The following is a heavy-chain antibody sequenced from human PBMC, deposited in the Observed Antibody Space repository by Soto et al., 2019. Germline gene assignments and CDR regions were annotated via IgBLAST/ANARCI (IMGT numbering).Heavy chain of an antibody. CDR3: ARNGDSSDYRGWFDP. V-gene: IGHV3-66*01. D-gene: IGHD3-22*01. Sequence: ESGGGLVQPGGSLRLSCAASGFTVSSNYMSWVRQAPGKGLEWVSVIYSGGTTYYADSVKGRFTISRDNSENTLYLQMNSLRAEDTAVYYCARNGDSSDYRGWFDPWGQGTLVTVSS. J-gene: IGHJ5*02. CDR2: IYSGGTT. CDR1: GFTVSSNY.